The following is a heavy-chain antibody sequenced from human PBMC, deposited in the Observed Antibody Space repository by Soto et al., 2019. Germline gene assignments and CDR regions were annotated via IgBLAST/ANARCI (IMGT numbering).Heavy chain of an antibody. Sequence: SETLSLTCTVSGGSISSSSYYWGWIRQPPGKGLEWIGSIYYSGSTYYNPSLKSRVTISVDTSKNQFSLKLSSVTAADTAVYYCARHVAGYSSGLDYWSQVTLVTVS. D-gene: IGHD6-19*01. CDR1: GGSISSSSYY. CDR3: ARHVAGYSSGLDY. CDR2: IYYSGST. V-gene: IGHV4-39*01. J-gene: IGHJ4*02.